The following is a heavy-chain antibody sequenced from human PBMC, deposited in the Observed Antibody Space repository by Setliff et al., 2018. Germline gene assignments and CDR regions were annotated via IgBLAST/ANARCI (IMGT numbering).Heavy chain of an antibody. CDR1: GFTFDDYA. D-gene: IGHD5-18*01. Sequence: GGSLRLSCAASGFTFDDYAMHWVRQAPGKGLEWVSLISWDGGSTYYADSVKGRFTISRDNAKNSLYLQMNSLRVEDTALYYCARVYAYSYGFDSWGQGTQVTVSS. J-gene: IGHJ4*02. CDR3: ARVYAYSYGFDS. CDR2: ISWDGGST. V-gene: IGHV3-43D*03.